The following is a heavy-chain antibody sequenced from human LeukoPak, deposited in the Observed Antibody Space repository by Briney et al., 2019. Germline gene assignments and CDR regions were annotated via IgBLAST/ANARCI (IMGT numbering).Heavy chain of an antibody. Sequence: ASVKVSCKASGYTFTSYDINWLRQATGQGLEWMGWMDPNSGNTGYAQKFQGRVTMTRNTSISTAYMELSSLRSEDTAVYYCARGGRAVAGKGGYYFDYWGQGTLVTVSS. CDR2: MDPNSGNT. J-gene: IGHJ4*02. D-gene: IGHD6-19*01. CDR1: GYTFTSYD. CDR3: ARGGRAVAGKGGYYFDY. V-gene: IGHV1-8*01.